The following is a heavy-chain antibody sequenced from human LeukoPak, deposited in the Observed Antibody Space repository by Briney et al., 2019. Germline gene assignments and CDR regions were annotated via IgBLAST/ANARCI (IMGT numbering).Heavy chain of an antibody. CDR3: ARGRSGSYGWFDP. CDR2: MYTSGST. Sequence: TSETLSLTCTVSGGSISSGSYYWSWIRQPAGKGLEWIGRMYTSGSTNYKPSLKSRVTISVDTSKNQFSLKLSSVIAADTAVYYCARGRSGSYGWFDPWGQGTLVTVSS. J-gene: IGHJ5*02. D-gene: IGHD1-26*01. V-gene: IGHV4-61*02. CDR1: GGSISSGSYY.